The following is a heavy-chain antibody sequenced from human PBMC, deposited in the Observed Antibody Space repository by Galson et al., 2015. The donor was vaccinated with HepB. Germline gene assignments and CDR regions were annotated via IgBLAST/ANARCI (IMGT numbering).Heavy chain of an antibody. J-gene: IGHJ4*02. V-gene: IGHV3-23*01. D-gene: IGHD3-22*01. Sequence: SLRLSCAASGFTFSSYAMSWVRQAPGKGLEWVSVIRSSGGSTDYADSVKGRFTISRDNSKNTLYLQMNSLRVEDTAVYYCAKDRYDSHGYYFFDYWGQGTLVTVSS. CDR1: GFTFSSYA. CDR3: AKDRYDSHGYYFFDY. CDR2: IRSSGGST.